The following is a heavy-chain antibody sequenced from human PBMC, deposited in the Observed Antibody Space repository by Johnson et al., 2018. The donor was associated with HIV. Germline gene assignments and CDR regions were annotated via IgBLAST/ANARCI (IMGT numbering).Heavy chain of an antibody. CDR1: GFTFSSYW. J-gene: IGHJ3*02. D-gene: IGHD3-22*01. V-gene: IGHV3-74*01. CDR2: INSDESST. CDR3: VRDKPIPYYYDTIGYYLDAFDI. Sequence: VQLVESGGGLVQPGGSLRLSCAASGFTFSSYWMHWVRQAPGKGLVWVSRINSDESSTTYADSVKGRFTISRDNAKNTLYLHMSSLRAEDTALYYCVRDKPIPYYYDTIGYYLDAFDIWGQGTMVTVSS.